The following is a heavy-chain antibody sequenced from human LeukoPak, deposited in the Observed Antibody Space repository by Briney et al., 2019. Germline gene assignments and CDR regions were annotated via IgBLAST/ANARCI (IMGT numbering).Heavy chain of an antibody. Sequence: GGSLRLSCAASGSTLGMSWVRQAPGRGLEWVSAISGSGGSTYYADSVKGRFTISRDNSKNTLYLQMNSLRGDDTAVYYCAKASDSSSSYDAFDIWGQGTMVTVSS. CDR1: GSTLG. V-gene: IGHV3-23*01. D-gene: IGHD6-13*01. CDR3: AKASDSSSSYDAFDI. CDR2: ISGSGGST. J-gene: IGHJ3*02.